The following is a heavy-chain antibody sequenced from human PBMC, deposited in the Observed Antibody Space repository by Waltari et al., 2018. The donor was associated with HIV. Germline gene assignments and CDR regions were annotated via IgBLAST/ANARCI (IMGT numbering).Heavy chain of an antibody. V-gene: IGHV3-30*04. CDR3: ARAGGMATLRGDYFDY. CDR2: ISYDGSNK. J-gene: IGHJ4*02. Sequence: QVQLVESGGGVVQPGRSLRLSCAASGFTFSSYAMHWVRQAPGKGLEWVAVISYDGSNKYDADSVKGRFTISRDNSKNTLYLQMNSLRAEDTAVYYCARAGGMATLRGDYFDYWGQGTLVTVSS. D-gene: IGHD5-12*01. CDR1: GFTFSSYA.